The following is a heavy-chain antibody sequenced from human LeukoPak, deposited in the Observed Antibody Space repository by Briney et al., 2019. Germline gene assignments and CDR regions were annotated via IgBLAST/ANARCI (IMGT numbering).Heavy chain of an antibody. D-gene: IGHD3-22*01. CDR3: ASSRVAKTAYYYDSSGQSNGVFDY. CDR2: IYYSGST. V-gene: IGHV4-39*07. CDR1: GGSISSSRYY. Sequence: KTSETLSLTCTVSGGSISSSRYYWGWIRQPPGKGLEWIGRIYYSGSTNYNPSLKSRVTISVDTSKNQFSLKLSSVTAADTAVYYCASSRVAKTAYYYDSSGQSNGVFDYWGQGTLVTVSS. J-gene: IGHJ4*02.